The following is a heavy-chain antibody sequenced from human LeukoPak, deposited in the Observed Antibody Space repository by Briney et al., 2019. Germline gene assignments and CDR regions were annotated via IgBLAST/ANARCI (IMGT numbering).Heavy chain of an antibody. CDR2: IIPIFGTA. Sequence: SVKASCKASGGTFSSYAISWVRQAPGQGLEWMGGIIPIFGTANYAQKFQGRVTITADESTSTAYMELSSLRSEDTAVYYCASGAEIASFDYWGQGTLVTVSS. D-gene: IGHD5-24*01. J-gene: IGHJ4*02. CDR3: ASGAEIASFDY. CDR1: GGTFSSYA. V-gene: IGHV1-69*13.